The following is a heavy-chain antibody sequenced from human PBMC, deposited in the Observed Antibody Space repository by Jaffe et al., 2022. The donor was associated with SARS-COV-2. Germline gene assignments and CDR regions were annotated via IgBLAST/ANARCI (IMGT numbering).Heavy chain of an antibody. CDR3: AKDLDDCGRARCYTPWYFDL. D-gene: IGHD2-2*02. J-gene: IGHJ2*01. V-gene: IGHV3-23*01. CDR2: ISGSGGAT. Sequence: EVQLLESGGGLVQPGGSLRLSCAASGFTFRNYAMTWVRQVPGKGLEWVSAISGSGGATNYADSVNGRFTTSRDNSKNTLYLQMNSLRAEDTAIYYCAKDLDDCGRARCYTPWYFDLWGRGTLVTVSS. CDR1: GFTFRNYA.